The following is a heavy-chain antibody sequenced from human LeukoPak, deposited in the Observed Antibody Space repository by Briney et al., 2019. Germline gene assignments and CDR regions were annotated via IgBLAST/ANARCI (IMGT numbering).Heavy chain of an antibody. CDR1: GFTFSSYE. Sequence: GGSLRLSCAASGFTFSSYEMNWIRQAPGKGLEWVSFISSSGSTTQYADSVRGRFTISRDNARNSLYLQMNSLRAEDTAVYYCARDSVIVPAAPLRHYYYMGVWGKGTTVTVSS. CDR3: ARDSVIVPAAPLRHYYYMGV. CDR2: ISSSGSTT. V-gene: IGHV3-48*03. J-gene: IGHJ6*03. D-gene: IGHD2-2*01.